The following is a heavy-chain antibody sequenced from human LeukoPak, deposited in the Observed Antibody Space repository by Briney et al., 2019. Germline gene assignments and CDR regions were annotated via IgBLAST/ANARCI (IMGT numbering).Heavy chain of an antibody. J-gene: IGHJ5*02. CDR3: VRERFHGSGAPKFDL. V-gene: IGHV3-21*01. Sequence: PGGSLRLSCAASGFTFSDYSMKWIRQASGKGLEWVSSISSSSTYISYADSVKGRFTISRDNAINSLFLQTNNVRVEDTAVYYCVRERFHGSGAPKFDLWGQGTLLIVSS. D-gene: IGHD3-10*01. CDR2: ISSSSTYI. CDR1: GFTFSDYS.